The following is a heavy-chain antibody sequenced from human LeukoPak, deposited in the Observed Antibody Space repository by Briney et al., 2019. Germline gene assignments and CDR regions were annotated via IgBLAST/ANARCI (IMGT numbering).Heavy chain of an antibody. CDR2: INAGNGNT. Sequence: ASVKVSCKASGYTFTNYAMHWVRQAPGQRLEWMGWINAGNGNTKYSQEFQGRVTMTRDTSISTAYMELSRLRSDDTAVYYCAIGVQLWLPYWGQGTLVTVSS. D-gene: IGHD5-18*01. CDR1: GYTFTNYA. J-gene: IGHJ4*02. CDR3: AIGVQLWLPY. V-gene: IGHV1-3*01.